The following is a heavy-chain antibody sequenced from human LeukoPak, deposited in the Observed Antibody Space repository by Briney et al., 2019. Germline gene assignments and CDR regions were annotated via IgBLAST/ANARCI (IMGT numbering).Heavy chain of an antibody. CDR1: GFTFSSYG. CDR2: IYSGGST. J-gene: IGHJ2*01. V-gene: IGHV3-NL1*01. Sequence: GGSLRLSCAASGFTFSSYGMHWVRQAPGKGLEWVSVIYSGGSTYYADSVKGRFTISRDNSKNTLYLQMNSLRAEDTAVYYCASGLRRVTQYFDLWGRGTLVTVSS. CDR3: ASGLRRVTQYFDL. D-gene: IGHD4-11*01.